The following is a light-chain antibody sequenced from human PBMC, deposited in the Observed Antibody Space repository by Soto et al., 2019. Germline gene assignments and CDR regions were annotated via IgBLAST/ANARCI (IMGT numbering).Light chain of an antibody. CDR2: DAS. CDR3: QQRGNWPLT. V-gene: IGKV3-11*01. CDR1: QSVSSY. Sequence: EIVLTQSPDTLSLSPGERATLSCRASQSVSSYLAWYQQKPGQAPRLLIYDASNRATGIPDRFSGSGSGTDFTRTISSLEPEEFAVYYCQQRGNWPLTFGGGTKVEIK. J-gene: IGKJ4*01.